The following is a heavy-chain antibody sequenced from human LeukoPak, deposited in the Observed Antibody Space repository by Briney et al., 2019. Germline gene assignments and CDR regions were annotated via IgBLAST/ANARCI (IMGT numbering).Heavy chain of an antibody. J-gene: IGHJ4*02. Sequence: GGSLRLSCSASGFTFTTYGMNWVRQAPGKGLEWVSGIGGSGIRTYYADSVKGRFTISRDNAKKTLYLQMNSLRAEDTAVYYCARDFMYNTNCPGCWGQGTLVTVSS. D-gene: IGHD2-2*01. CDR1: GFTFTTYG. CDR3: ARDFMYNTNCPGC. V-gene: IGHV3-23*01. CDR2: IGGSGIRT.